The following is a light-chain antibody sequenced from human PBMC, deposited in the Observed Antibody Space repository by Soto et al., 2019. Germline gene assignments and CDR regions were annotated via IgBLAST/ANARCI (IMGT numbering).Light chain of an antibody. CDR2: DAS. CDR1: QGISSY. J-gene: IGKJ5*01. V-gene: IGKV1-13*02. Sequence: AIQFTQSPSSLSASVGDRVTITCRASQGISSYLAWYQQKPGKAPKLLIYDASSLESGVPSRFSGSGSGTEFTLTISSLQPDDFATYYCQQVNSFPSTFGQGTRLEIK. CDR3: QQVNSFPST.